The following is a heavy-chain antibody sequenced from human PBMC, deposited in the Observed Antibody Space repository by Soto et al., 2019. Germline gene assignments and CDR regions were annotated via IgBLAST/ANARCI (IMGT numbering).Heavy chain of an antibody. CDR2: IYGDDEK. V-gene: IGHV2-5*02. CDR1: GFSLSASEVG. CDR3: AQSKWELLRAFEV. Sequence: QITLKESGPTLVKPTQTLTLTCTFSGFSLSASEVGVGWIRQPPGKALEWRALIYGDDEKLYSPSLKSRLTITKDTAKNQVVLTMTKMDPVDTATYYCAQSKWELLRAFEVWGQGTKVTVSS. D-gene: IGHD1-26*01. J-gene: IGHJ3*01.